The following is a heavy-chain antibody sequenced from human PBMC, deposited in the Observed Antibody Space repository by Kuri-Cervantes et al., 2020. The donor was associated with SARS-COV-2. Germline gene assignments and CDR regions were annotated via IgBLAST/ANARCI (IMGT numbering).Heavy chain of an antibody. Sequence: ASVKVSCKASGYTFTSYGISWVRQAPGQGLEWMGWISAYNANTNYAQKLQGRVTMTTDTSTSTAYMELRSLRSDDTAVYYCARGARPSSIAARWWRVYYMDVWGKGTTVTDSS. CDR1: GYTFTSYG. CDR2: ISAYNANT. V-gene: IGHV1-18*01. D-gene: IGHD6-6*01. CDR3: ARGARPSSIAARWWRVYYMDV. J-gene: IGHJ6*03.